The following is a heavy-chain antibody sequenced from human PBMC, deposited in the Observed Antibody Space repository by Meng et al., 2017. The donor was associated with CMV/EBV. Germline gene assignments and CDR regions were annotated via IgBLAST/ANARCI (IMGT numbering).Heavy chain of an antibody. Sequence: SVKVSCKASGGTFSSYCITWVRQAPGQGLEWVGGLIPIFRTANYAQKLQGRVTITSDESTSTAYMELSSLRSEDTAVYYCARGNDFWSGPGQYYYSGLDVWGQGTTVTVSS. CDR2: LIPIFRTA. CDR3: ARGNDFWSGPGQYYYSGLDV. J-gene: IGHJ6*02. CDR1: GGTFSSYC. V-gene: IGHV1-69*13. D-gene: IGHD3-3*01.